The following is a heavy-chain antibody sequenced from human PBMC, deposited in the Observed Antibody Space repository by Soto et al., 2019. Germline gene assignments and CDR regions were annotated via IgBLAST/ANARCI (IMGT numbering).Heavy chain of an antibody. V-gene: IGHV1-69*12. CDR2: IIPIFGTA. J-gene: IGHJ6*02. Sequence: QVQLVQSGAEVKKPGSSVKVSCKASGGTFSSYAISWVRQAPGQGLEWMGGIIPIFGTANYAQKFQGRVTITADESTSTADMELSSLRSEDTAVYYCARGGRSGTFYYSYGMDVWGQGTTVTVSS. CDR3: ARGGRSGTFYYSYGMDV. CDR1: GGTFSSYA. D-gene: IGHD3-16*01.